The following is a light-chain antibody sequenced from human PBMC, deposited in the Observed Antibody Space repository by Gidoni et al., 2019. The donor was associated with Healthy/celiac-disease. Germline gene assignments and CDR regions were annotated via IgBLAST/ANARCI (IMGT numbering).Light chain of an antibody. Sequence: MNQSPSTLSVSTGERPTLPCRASQSVSSNLAWYQQKPGQAPRLLNYGASTRATGIPARFSGSGSGTEFTLTISSLQSEDFAVYYCQQYNNWPPWTFGQGTKVEIK. CDR2: GAS. J-gene: IGKJ1*01. CDR3: QQYNNWPPWT. V-gene: IGKV3-15*01. CDR1: QSVSSN.